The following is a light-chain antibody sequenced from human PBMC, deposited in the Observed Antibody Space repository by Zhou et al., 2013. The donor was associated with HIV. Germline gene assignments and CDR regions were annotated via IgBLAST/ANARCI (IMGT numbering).Light chain of an antibody. CDR2: DAF. J-gene: IGKJ1*01. CDR1: QSVSSNY. Sequence: EIVLTQSPGTLSLSPGERATLSCRASQSVSSNYLGWYQQKAGQPPRLLIYDAFSRASGIPDRFSGSGSGTDFTLTISRLEPEDFAVYYCQQHGSSFGQGTKVEIK. CDR3: QQHGSS. V-gene: IGKV3-20*01.